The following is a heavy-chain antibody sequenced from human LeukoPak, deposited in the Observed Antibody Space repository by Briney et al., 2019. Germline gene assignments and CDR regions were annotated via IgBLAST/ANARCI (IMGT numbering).Heavy chain of an antibody. Sequence: GGSLRLSCAASGVTFSDYYMSWVRQAPGKGLERVSYISSSGSTIYYADSVKGRFTISRDNAKNSLYLQMNSLRAEDTAVYYCARTSYLYWYFDLWGRGTLVTVSS. V-gene: IGHV3-11*01. CDR2: ISSSGSTI. CDR1: GVTFSDYY. CDR3: ARTSYLYWYFDL. J-gene: IGHJ2*01. D-gene: IGHD1-26*01.